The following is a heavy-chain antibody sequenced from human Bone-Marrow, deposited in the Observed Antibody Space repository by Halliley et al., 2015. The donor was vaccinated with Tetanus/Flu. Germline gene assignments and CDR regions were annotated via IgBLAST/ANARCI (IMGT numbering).Heavy chain of an antibody. CDR2: ISASGTVT. V-gene: IGHV3-23*01. CDR1: GFMFNTDA. J-gene: IGHJ6*02. Sequence: SLRLSCADSGFMFNTDAMSWVRQAPGKGLEWVSGISASGTVTYYADSVKGRFTISRDNSRNTLFLQMNRLRGEDTALYYCARIARRRPNFYYGLDVWGQGTTVTVSS. CDR3: ARIARRRPNFYYGLDV. D-gene: IGHD1-1*01.